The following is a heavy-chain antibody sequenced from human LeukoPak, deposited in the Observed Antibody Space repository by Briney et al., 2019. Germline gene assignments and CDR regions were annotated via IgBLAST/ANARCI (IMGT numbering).Heavy chain of an antibody. CDR3: ARDNIVVVPAAPGDYYYYYMDV. CDR1: GFTFSSYS. V-gene: IGHV3-48*01. CDR2: ISSSSSTI. D-gene: IGHD2-2*01. Sequence: GGSLRLSCAASGFTFSSYSMNWVRQAPGKGLEWVSYISSSSSTIYYADSVKGRFTISRDNAKNSLYLQMNSLRAEDTAVYYCARDNIVVVPAAPGDYYYYYMDVWGKGTTVTVSS. J-gene: IGHJ6*03.